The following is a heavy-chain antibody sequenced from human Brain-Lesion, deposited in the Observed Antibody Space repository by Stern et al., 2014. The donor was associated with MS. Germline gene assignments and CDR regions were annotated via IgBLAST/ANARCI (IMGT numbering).Heavy chain of an antibody. D-gene: IGHD2-15*01. V-gene: IGHV3-53*01. CDR1: GFSVSNNY. CDR3: ARDRTCTGGSCYGT. CDR2: IYSGGGT. Sequence: EVQLVDSGGKLIQPGESLRISCAASGFSVSNNYMTWVRQAPGKGLEWVXLIYSGGGTYYADSVKGRFTISRDNSKNTLYLQMNNLRAEDTAVYYCARDRTCTGGSCYGTWGQGTLVTVSS. J-gene: IGHJ5*02.